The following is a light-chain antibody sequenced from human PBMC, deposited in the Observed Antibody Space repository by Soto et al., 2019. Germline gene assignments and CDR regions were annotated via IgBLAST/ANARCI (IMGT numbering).Light chain of an antibody. Sequence: NFMLTQPHSVSESPGKTVTISCTRSSGSIARNYVQWYQQRPGGAPTTVIYQDNQRPSGVPDRFSGSIDSSSNSASLTISGLKTEDEADYYCQSYDTINHAGIFGGGTKLTVL. V-gene: IGLV6-57*04. CDR3: QSYDTINHAGI. CDR1: SGSIARNY. CDR2: QDN. J-gene: IGLJ2*01.